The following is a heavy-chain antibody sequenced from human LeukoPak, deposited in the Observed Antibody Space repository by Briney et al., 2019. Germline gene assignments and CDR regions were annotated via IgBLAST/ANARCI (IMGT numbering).Heavy chain of an antibody. CDR2: ISYDGSNK. Sequence: PGRSLRLSCAASGFTFSSYAMHWVRQAPGKGLEWVAVISYDGSNKYYADSVKGRFTISRDNSKNTLYLQMNSLRAEDTAVYYCARDPTNGSGSYYITCYFDYWGQGTLVTVSS. V-gene: IGHV3-30*04. D-gene: IGHD3-10*01. CDR3: ARDPTNGSGSYYITCYFDY. CDR1: GFTFSSYA. J-gene: IGHJ4*02.